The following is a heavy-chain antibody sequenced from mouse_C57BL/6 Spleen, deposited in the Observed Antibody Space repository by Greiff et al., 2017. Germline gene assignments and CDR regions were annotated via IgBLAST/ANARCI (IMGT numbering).Heavy chain of an antibody. CDR1: GYTFTSYW. Sequence: VQLQQPGAELVKPGASVKMSCKASGYTFTSYWITWVKQRPGQGLEWIGDIYPGSGSTNYNEKFKSKATLTVDTSSSTAYMQLSSLTSEDSAVYYCARKTTVVATGYFDYWGQGTTLTVSS. CDR2: IYPGSGST. D-gene: IGHD1-1*01. J-gene: IGHJ2*01. V-gene: IGHV1-55*01. CDR3: ARKTTVVATGYFDY.